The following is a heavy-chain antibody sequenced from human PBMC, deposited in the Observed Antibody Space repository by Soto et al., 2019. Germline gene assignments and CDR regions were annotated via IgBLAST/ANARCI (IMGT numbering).Heavy chain of an antibody. CDR1: GYSFTSYW. CDR2: IYPGDSDT. J-gene: IGHJ6*02. V-gene: IGHV5-51*01. CDR3: ATSGSPHYYGMDV. Sequence: PGESLEISCKGSGYSFTSYWIGWVRQMPGKGLEWMGIIYPGDSDTRYSPSFQGQVTISADKSISTAYLQWSSLKASDTAMYYCATSGSPHYYGMDVWGQGTTVTVSS. D-gene: IGHD3-10*01.